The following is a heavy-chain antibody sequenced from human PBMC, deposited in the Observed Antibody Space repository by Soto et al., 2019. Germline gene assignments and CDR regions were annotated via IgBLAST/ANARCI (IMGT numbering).Heavy chain of an antibody. CDR3: ARDHGYSGYEPFDP. CDR2: IDYSGST. V-gene: IGHV4-59*01. CDR1: GVSISSDY. Sequence: PSETLSLTCIVSGVSISSDYWSWIRQPPGKGLEWIGYIDYSGSTNYNPSLKSRVTISVDTSKKQFSLKLTSVTAADTAMYFCARDHGYSGYEPFDPRGQGILVTLS. J-gene: IGHJ5*02. D-gene: IGHD5-12*01.